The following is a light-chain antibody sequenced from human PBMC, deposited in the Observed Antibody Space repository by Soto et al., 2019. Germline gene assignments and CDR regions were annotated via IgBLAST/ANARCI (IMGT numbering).Light chain of an antibody. CDR1: QSVLHSSNNKNY. J-gene: IGKJ4*01. Sequence: DIVMTQSPDSLAVSLGERATINCKSSQSVLHSSNNKNYLAWFQQKPGQPPKLLIYWSSIRESGVPDRFSGRGSGTDFTLTISSLQAEDVAVYYCQQYYTTPRAFGGGTKVEIK. V-gene: IGKV4-1*01. CDR3: QQYYTTPRA. CDR2: WSS.